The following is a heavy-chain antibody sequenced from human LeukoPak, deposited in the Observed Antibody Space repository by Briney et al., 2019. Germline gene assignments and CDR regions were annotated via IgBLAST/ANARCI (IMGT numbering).Heavy chain of an antibody. CDR1: GFTFSTYS. CDR2: ISYDGSNK. V-gene: IGHV3-30*18. J-gene: IGHJ6*04. CDR3: AELGITMIGGV. D-gene: IGHD3-10*02. Sequence: GGSLRLSCAASGFTFSTYSMNWVRQAPGKGLEWVAVISYDGSNKYYADSVKGRFTISRDNSKNTLYLQMNSLRAEDTAVYYCAELGITMIGGVWGKGTTVTISS.